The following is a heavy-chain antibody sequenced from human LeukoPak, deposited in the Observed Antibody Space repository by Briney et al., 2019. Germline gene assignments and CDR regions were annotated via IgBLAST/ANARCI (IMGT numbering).Heavy chain of an antibody. V-gene: IGHV1-18*01. Sequence: GASVKVSCKASGYTFTSYDINWVRQAPGQGLEWMGWISTYNDNTNYAQKLQGRVTMTTDTSTSTAYMELRSLRSDDTAVYYCARASPTLLWFGELPFHFDYWGQGTLVTVSS. CDR3: ARASPTLLWFGELPFHFDY. J-gene: IGHJ4*02. CDR2: ISTYNDNT. D-gene: IGHD3-10*01. CDR1: GYTFTSYD.